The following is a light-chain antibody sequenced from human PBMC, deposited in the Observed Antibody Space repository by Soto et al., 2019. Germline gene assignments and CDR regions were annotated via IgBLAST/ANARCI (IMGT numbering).Light chain of an antibody. J-gene: IGKJ2*01. CDR1: QSIGSG. Sequence: DIQMTQSPSTLSASVGDRVTITCRASQSIGSGLAWYQQKPGKAPDLLTYRPSSLESAVPSRFSGSGSGTDFPLTISSLQPDDFATYYCQQYNSYSYTFGQGTKLEIK. V-gene: IGKV1-5*03. CDR2: RPS. CDR3: QQYNSYSYT.